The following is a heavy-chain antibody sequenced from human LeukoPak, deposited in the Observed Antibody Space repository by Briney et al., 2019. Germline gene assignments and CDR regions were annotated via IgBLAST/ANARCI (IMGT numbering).Heavy chain of an antibody. J-gene: IGHJ4*02. Sequence: GGSLRLSCAASGFTFSTYAMSWVRQAPGKGLEWVANIKQDGSEKYYVDSVKGRFTISRDNAKNSLYLQMNSLRAEDTAVYYCARDPTYYDFWSGYSPYFDYWGQGTLVTVSS. CDR3: ARDPTYYDFWSGYSPYFDY. V-gene: IGHV3-7*01. CDR1: GFTFSTYA. D-gene: IGHD3-3*01. CDR2: IKQDGSEK.